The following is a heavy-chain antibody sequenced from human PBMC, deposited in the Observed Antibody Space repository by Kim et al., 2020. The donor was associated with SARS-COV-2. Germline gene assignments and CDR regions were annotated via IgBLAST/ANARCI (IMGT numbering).Heavy chain of an antibody. CDR2: INNSGHT. Sequence: SETLSLVCTVSGGSSSNDYWSWIRQPPGKGMEWIGSINNSGHTAYNPPLKSRVSISVEMSKNQFSLSLSSVTAADTAVYYCARVRGRGSYPGDFDYWG. CDR1: GGSSSNDY. J-gene: IGHJ4*01. D-gene: IGHD1-26*01. CDR3: ARVRGRGSYPGDFDY. V-gene: IGHV4-59*13.